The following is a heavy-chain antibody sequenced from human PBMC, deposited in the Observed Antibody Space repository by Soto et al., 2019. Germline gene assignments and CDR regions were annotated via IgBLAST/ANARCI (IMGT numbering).Heavy chain of an antibody. CDR3: ARLGSGYEAAYFDY. Sequence: SETLSLTCTVSGGSISSYYWSWIRQPPGKGLEWIGYIYYSGSTNYNPSLKSRVTISVDTSKNQFSLKLSSVTAADTAVYYCARLGSGYEAAYFDYWGQGTLVTVSS. D-gene: IGHD5-12*01. CDR1: GGSISSYY. J-gene: IGHJ4*02. CDR2: IYYSGST. V-gene: IGHV4-59*08.